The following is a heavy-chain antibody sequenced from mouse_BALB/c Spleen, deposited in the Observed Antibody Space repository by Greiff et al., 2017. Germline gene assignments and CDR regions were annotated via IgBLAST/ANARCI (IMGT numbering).Heavy chain of an antibody. CDR3: ARVGSYYYGSSYTWFAY. CDR2: INPSNGRT. V-gene: IGHV1S81*02. Sequence: VQLQQSGAELVKPGASVKLSCKASGYTFTSYWMHWVKQRPGQGLEWIGEINPSNGRTNYNEKFKSKATLTVDKSSSTAYMQLSSLTSEDSAVYYCARVGSYYYGSSYTWFAYWGQGTLVTVSA. D-gene: IGHD1-1*01. CDR1: GYTFTSYW. J-gene: IGHJ3*01.